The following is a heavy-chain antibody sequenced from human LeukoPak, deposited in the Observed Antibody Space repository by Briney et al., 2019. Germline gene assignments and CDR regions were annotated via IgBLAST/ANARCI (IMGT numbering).Heavy chain of an antibody. D-gene: IGHD3-10*01. V-gene: IGHV5-51*01. CDR3: ARQKTYYYGSDAFDI. J-gene: IGHJ3*02. CDR1: GYSFTIYW. CDR2: IYPGDSDT. Sequence: GESLKISGLGSGYSFTIYWIGWVRQVTGKGLEWMGIIYPGDSDTRYSPSFQGQVTISPDKSISTAYLQWSSLKASDTAMYYCARQKTYYYGSDAFDIWGQGTMVTVSS.